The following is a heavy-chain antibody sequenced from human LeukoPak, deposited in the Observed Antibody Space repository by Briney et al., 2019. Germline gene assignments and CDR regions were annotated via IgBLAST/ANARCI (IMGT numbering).Heavy chain of an antibody. CDR1: HGSMSSSSYY. Sequence: PSETLSLTCTVSHGSMSSSSYYWGWIRQPPGKGLEWIGSIYHSGSTHYNPSLKSRVTISVDTSKNQFSLKLSSVTAADTAVYYCARRVSFRYQLPPSPFDYWGQGTLVTVSS. D-gene: IGHD2-2*01. CDR2: IYHSGST. J-gene: IGHJ4*02. CDR3: ARRVSFRYQLPPSPFDY. V-gene: IGHV4-39*07.